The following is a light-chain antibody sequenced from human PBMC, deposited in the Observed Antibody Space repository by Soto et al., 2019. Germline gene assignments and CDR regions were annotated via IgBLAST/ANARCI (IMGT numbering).Light chain of an antibody. V-gene: IGKV1-5*03. Sequence: DIQMTQSPSTLSASVGDRVTITCRASQSISTWLAWYQQKPGKAPKFLISKASSLESGVPSRFSGSGSGTEFTLTISSLQPDDSATYYCQQYSAYPWTFGQGTKVEI. CDR2: KAS. CDR3: QQYSAYPWT. CDR1: QSISTW. J-gene: IGKJ1*01.